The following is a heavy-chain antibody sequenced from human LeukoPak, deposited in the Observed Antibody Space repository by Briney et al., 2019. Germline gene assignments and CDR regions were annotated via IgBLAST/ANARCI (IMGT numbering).Heavy chain of an antibody. Sequence: GGSLRLSCAASGFTFSSYAMSWVRQAPGKGLEWVSAISSNGGSTYYADSVKGRFTISRDNSKNTLYLQMSSLRAEDTAVYYCVKDGDYDILLDWGQGTLVTVSS. D-gene: IGHD3-9*01. CDR3: VKDGDYDILLD. CDR1: GFTFSSYA. CDR2: ISSNGGST. V-gene: IGHV3-64D*06. J-gene: IGHJ4*02.